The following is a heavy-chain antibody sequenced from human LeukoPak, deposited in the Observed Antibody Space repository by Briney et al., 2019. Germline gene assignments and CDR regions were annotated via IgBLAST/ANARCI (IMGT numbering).Heavy chain of an antibody. D-gene: IGHD3-22*01. Sequence: PSETLSLTCTVSGGSISSHYWSWIRQPPRKGLEWIGYIYYSGSTNYNPSLKSRVTISVDTSKNQFSLELSSATAADTAVYYCARETYYYDSSGPGGIDYWGQGTLVTVSS. CDR3: ARETYYYDSSGPGGIDY. J-gene: IGHJ4*02. V-gene: IGHV4-59*11. CDR1: GGSISSHY. CDR2: IYYSGST.